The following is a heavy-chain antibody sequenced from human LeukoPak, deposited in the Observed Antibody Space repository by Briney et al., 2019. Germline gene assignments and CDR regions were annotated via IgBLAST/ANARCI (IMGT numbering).Heavy chain of an antibody. J-gene: IGHJ6*03. D-gene: IGHD6-13*01. Sequence: ASVKVSCKASGYTFTSYDINWVRQATGQGLEWMGWMNPNSGNTGYAQKFQGRVTITRNTSISTAYMELSSLRSEDTAVYYCARGIAAAGTWSYYYYYYMDVWGKGTTVTVSS. V-gene: IGHV1-8*03. CDR2: MNPNSGNT. CDR1: GYTFTSYD. CDR3: ARGIAAAGTWSYYYYYYMDV.